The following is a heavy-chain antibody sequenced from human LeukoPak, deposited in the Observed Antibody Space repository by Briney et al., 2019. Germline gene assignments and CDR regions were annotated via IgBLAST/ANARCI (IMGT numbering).Heavy chain of an antibody. CDR2: INHSGST. J-gene: IGHJ3*02. V-gene: IGHV4-34*01. CDR3: ARAGGYQGAFDI. Sequence: PSETLSLTCAVYGGSFSGYYWSWIRQPLGKGLEWIGEINHSGSTNYNPSLKSRVTISVDTSKNQFSLKLSSETAADTAVYYCARAGGYQGAFDIWGQGTMVTVSS. CDR1: GGSFSGYY. D-gene: IGHD3-22*01.